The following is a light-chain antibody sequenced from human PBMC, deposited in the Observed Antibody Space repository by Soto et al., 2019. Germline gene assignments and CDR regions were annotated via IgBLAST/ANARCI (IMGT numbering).Light chain of an antibody. CDR1: SSNIGAGYD. CDR3: QSFDSSLRGWV. Sequence: QSALTQPPSVSGPPGQRVTISCTGSSSNIGAGYDVHWYQQLPGTAPKLLIYGNSNRPSGVPDRFSGSKSGTSASLAITGLQAGDEADYSCQSFDSSLRGWVFAGGTRRTV. CDR2: GNS. V-gene: IGLV1-40*01. J-gene: IGLJ3*02.